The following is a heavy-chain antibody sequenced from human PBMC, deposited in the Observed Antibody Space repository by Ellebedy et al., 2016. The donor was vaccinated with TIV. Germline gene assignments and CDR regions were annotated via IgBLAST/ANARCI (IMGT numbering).Heavy chain of an antibody. Sequence: PGGSLRLSCAASGFPFSRNAMGWVRQAPGKGLQWVALISYDGSNKYYADSVKVRFTISRDNSKNTVYLQMNSLRVQDTAVYFCAKELGRGYGDPPAPFDYWGRGTLVTVSS. CDR1: GFPFSRNA. CDR3: AKELGRGYGDPPAPFDY. D-gene: IGHD4-17*01. J-gene: IGHJ4*02. CDR2: ISYDGSNK. V-gene: IGHV3-30-3*01.